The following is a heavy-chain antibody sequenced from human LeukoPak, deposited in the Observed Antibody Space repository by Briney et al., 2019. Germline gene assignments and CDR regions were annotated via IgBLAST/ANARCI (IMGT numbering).Heavy chain of an antibody. V-gene: IGHV3-23*01. Sequence: GGSLRLSCAASGFTFSSYAMSWDRQAPGKGLEWVSAISGSGGSTYYADSVKGRFTISRDNSKNTLYLQMNSLRAEDTAVYYCAKQVVAGYYFDYWGQGTLVTVSS. CDR3: AKQVVAGYYFDY. CDR1: GFTFSSYA. J-gene: IGHJ4*02. D-gene: IGHD2-15*01. CDR2: ISGSGGST.